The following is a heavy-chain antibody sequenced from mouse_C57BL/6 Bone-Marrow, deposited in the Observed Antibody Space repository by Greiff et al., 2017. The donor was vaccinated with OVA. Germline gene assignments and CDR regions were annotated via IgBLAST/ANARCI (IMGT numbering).Heavy chain of an antibody. J-gene: IGHJ4*01. V-gene: IGHV5-6*02. CDR2: ISSGGSYT. D-gene: IGHD2-3*01. Sequence: EVKLEESGGDLVKPGGSLKLSCAASGFTFSSYGMSWVRQTPDKRLEWVATISSGGSYTYYPDSVKGRFTISRDNAKNTLYLQMSSLKSDDTAMYYCARHGGVTTLYYYAMDYWGQGTSVTVSS. CDR1: GFTFSSYG. CDR3: ARHGGVTTLYYYAMDY.